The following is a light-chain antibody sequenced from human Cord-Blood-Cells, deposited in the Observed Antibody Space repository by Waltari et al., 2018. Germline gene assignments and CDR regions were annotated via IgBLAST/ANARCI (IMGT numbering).Light chain of an antibody. V-gene: IGKV1-5*01. J-gene: IGKJ4*01. CDR1: QSISSW. Sequence: DTQMTQSPSTLSASVGDRVTITCRASQSISSWLAWYQQKPGKAPQLLIYDASSLESGVPSRFSGSGSGTEFTLTISSLQPDDFATYYCQQYNSYSPLTFGGGTKVEIK. CDR3: QQYNSYSPLT. CDR2: DAS.